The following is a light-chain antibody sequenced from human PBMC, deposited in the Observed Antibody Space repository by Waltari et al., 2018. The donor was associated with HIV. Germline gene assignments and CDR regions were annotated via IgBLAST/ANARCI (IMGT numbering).Light chain of an antibody. J-gene: IGLJ2*01. CDR3: AAWDYSLSGVV. CDR2: RSY. CDR1: ITNTGSKY. V-gene: IGLV1-47*01. Sequence: QSVPTPPASASGTPGPRVTISCSGSITNTGSKYVCWYQQFPGTAPKLLIYRSYQRPSGVPDRFSGSKSGTSASLAISGLRSEDEADYYCAAWDYSLSGVVFGGGTKLTVL.